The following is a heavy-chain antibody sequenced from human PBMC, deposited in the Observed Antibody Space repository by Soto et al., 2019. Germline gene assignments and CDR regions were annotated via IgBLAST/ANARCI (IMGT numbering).Heavy chain of an antibody. CDR2: IYHGGST. D-gene: IGHD5-12*01. CDR1: GGSISSGGYS. J-gene: IGHJ4*02. CDR3: AAGGGLPRYY. V-gene: IGHV4-30-2*01. Sequence: QLQLQESGSGLVKPSQTLSLTCAVSGGSISSGGYSWSWIRQPPGKGLEWIGYIYHGGSTYYNPSLKSRGTISVARSKNQFSLKLSSVTAADTAVYYCAAGGGLPRYYWGQGTLVTVSS.